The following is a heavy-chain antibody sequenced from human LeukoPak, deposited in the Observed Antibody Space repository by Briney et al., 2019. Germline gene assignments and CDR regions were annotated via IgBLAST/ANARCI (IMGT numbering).Heavy chain of an antibody. J-gene: IGHJ3*02. CDR2: INPNSGGT. CDR3: ARGGTYYDFWSGYYIGAFDI. Sequence: ASVKVSCKASGYTFTGYYMHWVRQAPGQGLEWMGWINPNSGGTNYAQKFQGRVTMTRDTSISTACMELSRLRSDDTAVYYCARGGTYYDFWSGYYIGAFDIWGQGTMVTVSS. D-gene: IGHD3-3*01. CDR1: GYTFTGYY. V-gene: IGHV1-2*02.